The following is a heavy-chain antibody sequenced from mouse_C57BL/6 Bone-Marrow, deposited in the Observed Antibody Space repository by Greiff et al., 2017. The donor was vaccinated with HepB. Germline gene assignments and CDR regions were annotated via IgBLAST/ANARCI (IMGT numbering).Heavy chain of an antibody. CDR1: GYTFTSYG. J-gene: IGHJ1*03. D-gene: IGHD1-1*01. CDR2: IYPRSGNT. V-gene: IGHV1-81*01. CDR3: ARKGYGRWYFDV. Sequence: VQLKESGAELARPGASVKLSCKASGYTFTSYGISWVKQRTGQGLEWIGEIYPRSGNTYYNEKFKGKATLTADKSSSTAYMELRSLTSEDSAVYFCARKGYGRWYFDVWGTGTTVTVSS.